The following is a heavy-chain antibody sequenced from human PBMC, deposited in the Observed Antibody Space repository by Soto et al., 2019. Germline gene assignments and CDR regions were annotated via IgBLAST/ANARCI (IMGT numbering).Heavy chain of an antibody. CDR2: ISSSSSYT. CDR3: ARRGGIVGATDPYYFDS. Sequence: QVQLVESGGGLVKPGGSLRLSCAASGFTFSDYYMSWIRQAPGKGLEWVSYISSSSSYTNYADSVKGRFTISRDNAKNXXYLQMTSLRAEDTAVYYCARRGGIVGATDPYYFDSWGQGTLVTVSS. V-gene: IGHV3-11*05. CDR1: GFTFSDYY. J-gene: IGHJ4*02. D-gene: IGHD1-26*01.